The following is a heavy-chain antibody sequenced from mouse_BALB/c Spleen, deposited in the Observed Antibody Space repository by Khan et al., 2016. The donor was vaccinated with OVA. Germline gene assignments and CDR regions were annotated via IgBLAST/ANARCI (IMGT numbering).Heavy chain of an antibody. D-gene: IGHD1-1*01. CDR3: ARVYGGDFDY. CDR2: ISYSGNT. Sequence: EVKLLESGPGLVKPSQSLSLTCTVTGYSITSDYAWNWIRQFPGNKLEWMGYISYSGNTKYNPSLKSRNSITRDTSKNQFFLQLNSVNMEDTATYYGARVYGGDFDYWGQGTTLTVSS. J-gene: IGHJ2*01. CDR1: GYSITSDYA. V-gene: IGHV3-2*02.